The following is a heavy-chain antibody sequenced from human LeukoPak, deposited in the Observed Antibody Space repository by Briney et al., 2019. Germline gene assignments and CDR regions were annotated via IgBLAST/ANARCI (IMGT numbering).Heavy chain of an antibody. D-gene: IGHD3-22*01. V-gene: IGHV4-59*12. J-gene: IGHJ4*02. CDR2: IYYSGST. CDR1: GGSISSYY. CDR3: ARGTRTLFCDRRGRTFDY. Sequence: SETLSLTCTVSGGSISSYYWSWIRQPPGKGLEWSGYIYYSGSTNYNHSLKRRVTISVDTSKNQFSLKMSSVTAEDTAVYYCARGTRTLFCDRRGRTFDYWGQGTLVTVSS.